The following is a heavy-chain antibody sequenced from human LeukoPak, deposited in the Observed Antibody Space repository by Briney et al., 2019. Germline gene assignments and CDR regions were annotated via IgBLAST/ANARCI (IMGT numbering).Heavy chain of an antibody. V-gene: IGHV3-15*01. CDR3: TRESPDYDILTGYNGGDY. Sequence: GGSLRLSCAASGFSFHNAWMSWVRQAPGKGLEWVGRIKSKTDGGTTDYAAPVKGRFTVSRDDSKNTVYLQMSSPKTEDTGVYYCTRESPDYDILTGYNGGDYWGQGTLATVSS. D-gene: IGHD3-9*01. J-gene: IGHJ4*02. CDR1: GFSFHNAW. CDR2: IKSKTDGGTT.